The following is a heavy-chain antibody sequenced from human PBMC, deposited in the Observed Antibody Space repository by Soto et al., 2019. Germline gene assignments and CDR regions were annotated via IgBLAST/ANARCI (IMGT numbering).Heavy chain of an antibody. CDR3: AKNRDYVRNYYYMDV. Sequence: GGSLRLSCAASGFTFSSYAMSWVRQAPGKGLEWVSAISGSGGSTYYADSVKGRFTISRDNSKNTLYLQMNSLRAEDTAVYYCAKNRDYVRNYYYMDVWGKGTTVTVSS. J-gene: IGHJ6*03. CDR1: GFTFSSYA. D-gene: IGHD4-17*01. V-gene: IGHV3-23*01. CDR2: ISGSGGST.